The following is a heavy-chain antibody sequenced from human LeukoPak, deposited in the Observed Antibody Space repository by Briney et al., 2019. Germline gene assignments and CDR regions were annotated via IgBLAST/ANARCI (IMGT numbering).Heavy chain of an antibody. V-gene: IGHV3-30*04. J-gene: IGHJ4*02. CDR2: ISYDGSNK. CDR1: GFTFSSYA. Sequence: GGSLRLSCAASGFTFSSYAMHWVRQAPGKGLEWVAVISYDGSNKYYADSVKGRFTISRDNSKNTLDLQMNSLRAEDTAVYFCAKRVFVIRVILVGFHKEAYYFDSWGQGALVTVSS. D-gene: IGHD3-22*01. CDR3: AKRVFVIRVILVGFHKEAYYFDS.